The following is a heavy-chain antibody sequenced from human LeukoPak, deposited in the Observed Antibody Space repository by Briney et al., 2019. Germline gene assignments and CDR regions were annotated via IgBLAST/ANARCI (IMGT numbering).Heavy chain of an antibody. CDR1: GGSFSGYY. CDR2: INHSGST. V-gene: IGHV4-34*01. D-gene: IGHD5-18*01. J-gene: IGHJ4*02. Sequence: SETLSLTCAVYGGSFSGYYWSWIRQPPGKGLEWIGEINHSGSTNYNPSLKSRVTISVDTSKNQFSLKLSSVTAADTAVYYCARGGYSKEGDYWGQGTLVTVSS. CDR3: ARGGYSKEGDY.